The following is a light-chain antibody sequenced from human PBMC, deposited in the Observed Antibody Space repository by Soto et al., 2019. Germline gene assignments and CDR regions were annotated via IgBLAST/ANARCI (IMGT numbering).Light chain of an antibody. CDR2: GAS. Sequence: EVVMTQSPATLSVSPGERATLSCRASQSVNANLAWYQQKPGQAPRLLIHGASNRATGIPARFSGSGFGTEFILAISSLQSEDVAVYDCQQYNTWLWTFGQGTKVEI. J-gene: IGKJ1*01. CDR3: QQYNTWLWT. V-gene: IGKV3-15*01. CDR1: QSVNAN.